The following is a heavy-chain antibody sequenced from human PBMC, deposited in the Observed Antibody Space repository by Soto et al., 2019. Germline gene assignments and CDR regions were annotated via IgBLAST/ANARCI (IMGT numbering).Heavy chain of an antibody. CDR1: GYTFTNYC. D-gene: IGHD6-13*01. V-gene: IGHV1-46*01. J-gene: IGHJ4*02. CDR2: INPSGGRT. Sequence: ASVKVSCKASGYTFTNYCMHWVRQATGQGVEWMGIINPSGGRTNYAQKFQGRVTMTRDTSTSTVYLELTSLRSEDTAVYYCARGGVTTPGIAAAGEGRYWGQGTLVTVSS. CDR3: ARGGVTTPGIAAAGEGRY.